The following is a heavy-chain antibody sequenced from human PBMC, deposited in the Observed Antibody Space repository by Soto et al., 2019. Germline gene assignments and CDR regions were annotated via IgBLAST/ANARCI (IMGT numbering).Heavy chain of an antibody. CDR3: AKAVRGIAVAGPGFDY. V-gene: IGHV3-23*01. CDR2: ISGSGGST. CDR1: GFTFSSYA. D-gene: IGHD6-19*01. J-gene: IGHJ4*02. Sequence: VRLSCAASGFTFSSYAMSWVRQAPGKGLEWVSAISGSGGSTYYADSVKGRFTISRDNSKNTLYLQMNSLRAEDTAVYYCAKAVRGIAVAGPGFDYWGQGTLVTVSS.